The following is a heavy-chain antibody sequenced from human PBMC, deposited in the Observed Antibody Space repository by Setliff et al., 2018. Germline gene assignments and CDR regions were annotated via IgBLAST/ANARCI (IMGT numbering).Heavy chain of an antibody. CDR3: AREGVDARSSTDYRYYMDV. V-gene: IGHV1-69*05. J-gene: IGHJ6*03. CDR2: TIPIFGTT. Sequence: SVKVSCKASGGTFSTYGISWVRQAPGQGLEWMGGTIPIFGTTNYAQKFQGRVTIITDESTNTAYMELSSLRSEDTAVYYCAREGVDARSSTDYRYYMDVWGKGTTVTVAS. CDR1: GGTFSTYG. D-gene: IGHD2-8*01.